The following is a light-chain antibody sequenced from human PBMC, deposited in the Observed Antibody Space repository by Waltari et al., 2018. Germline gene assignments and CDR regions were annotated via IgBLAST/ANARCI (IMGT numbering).Light chain of an antibody. V-gene: IGKV3-20*01. Sequence: EIVLTQSPGTLSLSLGERATVSCRTSQSVSRALAWYQQKPGQAPRLLIYGASTRATGIPDRFSGSGSGTGFSLTISRLGPDDFAVYYCQHYLRLPVTFGQGTTVEI. CDR3: QHYLRLPVT. CDR2: GAS. J-gene: IGKJ1*01. CDR1: QSVSRA.